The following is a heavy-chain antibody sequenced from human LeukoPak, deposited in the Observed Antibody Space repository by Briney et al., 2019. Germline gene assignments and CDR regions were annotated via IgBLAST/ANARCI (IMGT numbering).Heavy chain of an antibody. D-gene: IGHD4-17*01. CDR3: ARGIESYGDYGY. J-gene: IGHJ4*02. CDR2: ISAYNGNT. Sequence: GASVKVSCKASGYTFTSYGISWVRQAPGQGLEWMGWISAYNGNTNYAQKLQGRVTMTTDTSTSTAYMELSSLTAADTAIYYCARGIESYGDYGYWDQGILVTVSS. V-gene: IGHV1-18*01. CDR1: GYTFTSYG.